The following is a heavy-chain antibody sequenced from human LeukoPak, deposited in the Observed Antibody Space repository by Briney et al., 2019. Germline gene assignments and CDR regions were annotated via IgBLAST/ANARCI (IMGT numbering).Heavy chain of an antibody. D-gene: IGHD1-26*01. CDR3: ARNGGSGTYYDGSFDY. J-gene: IGHJ4*02. Sequence: SETLSLTCTVSGGSISSYHWSWIRQSAGKGLEYIGRIYSSGSTNYNPSLKSRISMSVDTSKNQFSLKLSSVTAADTAVYYCARNGGSGTYYDGSFDYWGQGTLVTVSS. V-gene: IGHV4-4*07. CDR2: IYSSGST. CDR1: GGSISSYH.